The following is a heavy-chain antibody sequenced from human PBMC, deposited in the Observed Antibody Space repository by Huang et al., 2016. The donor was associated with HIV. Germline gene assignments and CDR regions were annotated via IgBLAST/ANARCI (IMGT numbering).Heavy chain of an antibody. V-gene: IGHV5-51*01. Sequence: EVQLVQSGAEVKQPGESLQISCKASGYRFTSYWIGWVRQTPGKGLEPVGLIFPGDSDVRYSPSFHGHITISADESLTTTYLQWNSLKTSDTAMYFCTSSVTTLGLDYWGQGTLVAVSS. CDR1: GYRFTSYW. J-gene: IGHJ4*02. CDR3: TSSVTTLGLDY. D-gene: IGHD4-17*01. CDR2: IFPGDSDV.